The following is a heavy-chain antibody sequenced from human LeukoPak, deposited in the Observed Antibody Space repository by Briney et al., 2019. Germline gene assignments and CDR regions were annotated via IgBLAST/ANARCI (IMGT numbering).Heavy chain of an antibody. V-gene: IGHV4-30-4*01. CDR3: ARDPRLIVVVPPRALDAFVI. J-gene: IGHJ3*02. D-gene: IGHD2-2*01. Sequence: SETLSLTCTVSGGSISSGDYYWSWIRQPPGKGLEWIGYIYYSGSTYYNPSLKSRVTISVDTSKNQFSLKLSSVTAADTAVYYCARDPRLIVVVPPRALDAFVIWGQGTMVTVSS. CDR2: IYYSGST. CDR1: GGSISSGDYY.